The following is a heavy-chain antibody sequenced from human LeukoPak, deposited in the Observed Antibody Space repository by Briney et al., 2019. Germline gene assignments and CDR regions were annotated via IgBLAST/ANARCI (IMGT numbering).Heavy chain of an antibody. V-gene: IGHV1-2*02. CDR2: INPNSGGT. Sequence: GASVKVSCKASGFTFTDSYLHWVRQAPGQGLEWMGWINPNSGGTNYAQRFQGRVTMTRDTSISAAYMEFSGVTSDDTAVYYCARGPPFGESDYWGQGTLVVVSS. J-gene: IGHJ4*02. CDR1: GFTFTDSY. D-gene: IGHD3-10*01. CDR3: ARGPPFGESDY.